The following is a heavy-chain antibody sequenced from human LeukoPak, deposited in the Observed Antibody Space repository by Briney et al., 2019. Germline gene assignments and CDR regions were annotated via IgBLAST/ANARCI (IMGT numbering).Heavy chain of an antibody. CDR2: INHSGST. V-gene: IGHV4-34*01. Sequence: SETLSLTCAVYGGSFSGYYWSWIRQPPGKGLEWIGEINHSGSTNYNPSLKSRVTISVDRSKNQFSLKLSSVTAADTAVYYCALILTGYPYWGQGTLVTVSS. D-gene: IGHD3-9*01. CDR3: ALILTGYPY. J-gene: IGHJ4*02. CDR1: GGSFSGYY.